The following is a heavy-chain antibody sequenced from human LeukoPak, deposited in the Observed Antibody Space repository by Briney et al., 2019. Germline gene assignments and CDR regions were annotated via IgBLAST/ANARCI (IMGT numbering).Heavy chain of an antibody. CDR2: IIPILGIA. Sequence: SVTVSCTASGGTFSSYAISWVRQAPGQGLEWMGRIIPILGIANYAQKFQGRVTITADKSTSTAYMELSSLRSEDTAVYYCASVLSSGYYSDYWGQGTLVTVSS. CDR3: ASVLSSGYYSDY. J-gene: IGHJ4*02. V-gene: IGHV1-69*04. D-gene: IGHD3-22*01. CDR1: GGTFSSYA.